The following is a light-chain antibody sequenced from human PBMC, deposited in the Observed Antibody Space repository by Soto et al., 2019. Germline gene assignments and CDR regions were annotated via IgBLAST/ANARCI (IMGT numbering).Light chain of an antibody. J-gene: IGKJ1*01. Sequence: ETVMTQSPATLSVSPGEGSTLSCRASQSLNTNLAWYHQKPGQAPRLLIYGASTRATGIPARFSGSGSGTEFTLTINSLQSEDFAVYYCQQYNNWPRTFGQGTTGDIK. CDR2: GAS. CDR1: QSLNTN. CDR3: QQYNNWPRT. V-gene: IGKV3-15*01.